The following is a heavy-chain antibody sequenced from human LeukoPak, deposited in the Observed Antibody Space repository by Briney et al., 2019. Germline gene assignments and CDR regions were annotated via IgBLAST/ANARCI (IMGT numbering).Heavy chain of an antibody. V-gene: IGHV3-30-3*01. CDR3: PAALDY. D-gene: IGHD6-13*01. J-gene: IGHJ4*02. CDR2: ISYDGSNK. Sequence: GGSLRLSCAASGFTFSSYAMHWVRQAPGKGLEWVAVISYDGSNKYYADSVKGRFTISRDNSKNTLYLQMNSLRAEDTAVYYCPAALDYWGQGTLVTVSS. CDR1: GFTFSSYA.